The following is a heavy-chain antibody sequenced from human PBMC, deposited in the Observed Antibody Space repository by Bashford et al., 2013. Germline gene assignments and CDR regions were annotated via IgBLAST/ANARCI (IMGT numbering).Heavy chain of an antibody. D-gene: IGHD6-6*01. CDR3: VGEVPSARNFAF. Sequence: SETLSLTCTVSGGSLSNHYWSWLRQPPGKGLEWIGYIYYSGSTNYNPSLKSRVTISVDTSKNQFSLKLSSVTAADTAVYYCVGEVPSARNFAFWGQGTLVTVSS. CDR2: IYYSGST. V-gene: IGHV4-59*11. J-gene: IGHJ4*02. CDR1: GGSLSNHY.